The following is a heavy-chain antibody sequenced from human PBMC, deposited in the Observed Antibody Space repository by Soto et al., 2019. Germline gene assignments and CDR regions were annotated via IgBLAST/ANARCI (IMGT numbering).Heavy chain of an antibody. V-gene: IGHV1-2*02. J-gene: IGHJ4*02. Sequence: QVQLVQSGAEVRKPGASVKVSCKTSAYFFTAYYIHWVRQAPGQGLEWMGWINPNTGATNYPQKFQGRVTMTSDTSISTAYMELSSLMSDDTAVYYCARQMNRGVIFDYWGQGTLVTVSS. CDR1: AYFFTAYY. CDR3: ARQMNRGVIFDY. CDR2: INPNTGAT. D-gene: IGHD3-10*01.